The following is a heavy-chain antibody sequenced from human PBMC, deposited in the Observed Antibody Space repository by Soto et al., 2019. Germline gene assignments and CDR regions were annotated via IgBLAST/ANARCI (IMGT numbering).Heavy chain of an antibody. CDR1: GGSFSGYY. CDR3: APRNPRYSNYDY. Sequence: SETLSLTCAVYGGSFSGYYWSWIRQPPGKGLEWIGEINHSGSTNYNPSLKSRVTISVDTSKNQFSLKLSSVTAADTAVYYCAPRNPRYSNYDYWGQGTLVTVSS. CDR2: INHSGST. V-gene: IGHV4-34*01. J-gene: IGHJ4*02. D-gene: IGHD4-4*01.